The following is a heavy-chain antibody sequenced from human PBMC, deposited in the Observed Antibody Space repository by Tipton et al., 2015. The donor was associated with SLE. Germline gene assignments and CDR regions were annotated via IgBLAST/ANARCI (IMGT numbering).Heavy chain of an antibody. CDR2: ISYDGTNK. CDR1: GFTFSIYT. CDR3: AGALITSLDY. D-gene: IGHD1-20*01. Sequence: SLRLSCAAAGFTFSIYTMHWVRQAPGKGLEWVAVISYDGTNKYYADSVKGRFTISRDNSKNTLYLQMNSLRAEDTAVYYCAGALITSLDYWGQGTLVTVSS. V-gene: IGHV3-30*04. J-gene: IGHJ4*02.